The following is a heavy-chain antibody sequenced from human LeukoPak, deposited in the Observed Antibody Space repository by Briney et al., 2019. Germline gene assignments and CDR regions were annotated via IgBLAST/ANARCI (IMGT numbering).Heavy chain of an antibody. CDR3: AQCSSGWYSCAFDI. J-gene: IGHJ3*02. V-gene: IGHV1-8*03. Sequence: ASVKVSCKASGGTFSSYAISWVRQATGQGLEWMGWMNPNSGNTGYAQKFQGRVTITRNTSISTAYMELSSLRSEDTAVYYCAQCSSGWYSCAFDIWGQGTMVTVSS. CDR1: GGTFSSYA. CDR2: MNPNSGNT. D-gene: IGHD6-19*01.